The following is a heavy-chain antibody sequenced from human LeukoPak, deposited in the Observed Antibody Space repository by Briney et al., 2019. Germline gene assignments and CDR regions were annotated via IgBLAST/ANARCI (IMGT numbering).Heavy chain of an antibody. V-gene: IGHV1-8*01. CDR3: ARARGSGSYSPKYYFDY. Sequence: ASVKVSCKASGYIFTSYDINWVRQATGQGLEWMGWMNPNSGNRDYAQKFQGRVTMTRDTSISTAYMELSSLRSEDTAVYYCARARGSGSYSPKYYFDYWGQGTLVTVSS. D-gene: IGHD1-26*01. CDR2: MNPNSGNR. J-gene: IGHJ4*02. CDR1: GYIFTSYD.